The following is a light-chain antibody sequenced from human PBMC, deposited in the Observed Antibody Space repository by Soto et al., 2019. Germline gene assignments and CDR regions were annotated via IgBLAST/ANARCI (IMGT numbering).Light chain of an antibody. CDR1: QITSAW. Sequence: DIQMTQSPSTLSASVGDRVTFTCRASQITSAWLAWYQQRPGKTPKLLISEASKLESGVPSRFSGSGSGTEFTLAISSLQPDDFATYYCQHYITDPYAFGQGTNVEIK. CDR3: QHYITDPYA. J-gene: IGKJ1*01. CDR2: EAS. V-gene: IGKV1-5*03.